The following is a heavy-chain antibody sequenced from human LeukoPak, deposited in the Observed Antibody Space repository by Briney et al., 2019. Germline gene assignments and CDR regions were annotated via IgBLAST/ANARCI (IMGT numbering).Heavy chain of an antibody. Sequence: ASVKVSCKASGYTFTGYYMHWVRQAPGQGLEWMGRINPNSGCTNYAQKFQGRVTMTRDTSISTAYMELSRLRSDDTAVYYCARVLRDDSSGYYYSPRGNAFDIWGQGTMVTVSS. D-gene: IGHD3-22*01. CDR2: INPNSGCT. V-gene: IGHV1-2*06. J-gene: IGHJ3*02. CDR3: ARVLRDDSSGYYYSPRGNAFDI. CDR1: GYTFTGYY.